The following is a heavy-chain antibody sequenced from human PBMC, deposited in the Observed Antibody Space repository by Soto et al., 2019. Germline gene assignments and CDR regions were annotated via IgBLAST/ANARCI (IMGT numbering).Heavy chain of an antibody. CDR1: GFTFSSSA. D-gene: IGHD1-26*01. CDR3: ARDRRSGSYFSDYYYYGMYV. Sequence: SVKVSCKTSGFTFSSSAVHWVRQARGHRLQWIGWIDVGSANANYAQMLQERVTISRDMSTSTAYMELSSLRPEDTAVYYCARDRRSGSYFSDYYYYGMYVWGQGTTVTVSS. CDR2: IDVGSANA. V-gene: IGHV1-58*01. J-gene: IGHJ6*02.